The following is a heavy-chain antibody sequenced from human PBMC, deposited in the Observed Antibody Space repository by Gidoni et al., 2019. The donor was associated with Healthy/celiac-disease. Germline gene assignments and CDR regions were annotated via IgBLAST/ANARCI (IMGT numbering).Heavy chain of an antibody. V-gene: IGHV1-69*09. CDR1: GGTFSSYA. Sequence: QVQLVQSGAEVKKPGSSVKVSCKASGGTFSSYAISWVRQAPGQGLEWMGRIIPILGIANYAQKFQGRVTITADKSTSTAYMELSSLRSEDTAVYYCARLVPAAEGGYYYYGMDVWGQGTTVTVSS. D-gene: IGHD2-2*01. CDR2: IIPILGIA. CDR3: ARLVPAAEGGYYYYGMDV. J-gene: IGHJ6*02.